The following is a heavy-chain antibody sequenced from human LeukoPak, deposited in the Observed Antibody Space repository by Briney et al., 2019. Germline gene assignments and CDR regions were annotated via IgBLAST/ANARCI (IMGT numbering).Heavy chain of an antibody. CDR2: VNPNNGDT. D-gene: IGHD6-6*01. V-gene: IGHV1-2*02. Sequence: ASVTVSCKASGYSFTGYYMHWVRQAPGQGLEWMGWVNPNNGDTIYAQKFQGRVTMTRDTSISAAYMELSRLRSDDTAVYYCAGVRPGRGMDVWGQGTTVTVSS. J-gene: IGHJ6*02. CDR1: GYSFTGYY. CDR3: AGVRPGRGMDV.